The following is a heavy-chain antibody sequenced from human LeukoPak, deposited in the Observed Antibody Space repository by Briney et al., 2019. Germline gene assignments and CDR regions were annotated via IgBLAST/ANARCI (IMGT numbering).Heavy chain of an antibody. V-gene: IGHV3-21*01. CDR1: KFTFSDYS. CDR2: ISSIRNYI. Sequence: PGGSLRLSCAASKFTFSDYSMSWVRQAPGKGLEWVSSISSIRNYIYYADSVKGRFTVSRDNAKNSLYLQMNSLRAEDTAVYYCARDKESPGRDFWSGYYWWFDPWGQGTLVTVSS. J-gene: IGHJ5*02. CDR3: ARDKESPGRDFWSGYYWWFDP. D-gene: IGHD3-3*01.